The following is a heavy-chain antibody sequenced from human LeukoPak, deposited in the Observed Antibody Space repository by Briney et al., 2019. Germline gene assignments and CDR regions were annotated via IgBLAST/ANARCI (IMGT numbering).Heavy chain of an antibody. CDR1: GFTFSSYS. CDR2: ISSSSSYI. J-gene: IGHJ3*02. D-gene: IGHD3-10*01. V-gene: IGHV3-21*01. CDR3: AREMVRDDAFDI. Sequence: GGSLRLSCAASGFTFSSYSMNWVRQAPGKGLEWVSSISSSSSYIYYADSVKGRFTISRDNAKNSLYLQMNSLRAEDTAVYYCAREMVRDDAFDIWGQETMVTVSS.